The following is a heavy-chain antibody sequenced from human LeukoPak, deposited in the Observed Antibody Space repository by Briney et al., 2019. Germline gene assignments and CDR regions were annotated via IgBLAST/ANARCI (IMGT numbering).Heavy chain of an antibody. CDR3: ARLLGSTTSVDY. CDR2: ISSSSSYI. CDR1: GFTFSSYS. Sequence: GGSLRLSCAASGFTFSSYSMNWVRQAPGKGLEWVSSISSSSSYIYYADSVKGRFTISRDNAKNSLYLQMNSLRAEDTAVYYCARLLGSTTSVDYRGQGTPVTVSS. V-gene: IGHV3-21*01. J-gene: IGHJ4*02. D-gene: IGHD2/OR15-2a*01.